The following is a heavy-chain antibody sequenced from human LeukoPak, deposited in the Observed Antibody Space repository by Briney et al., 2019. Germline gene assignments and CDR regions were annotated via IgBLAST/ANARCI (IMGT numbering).Heavy chain of an antibody. V-gene: IGHV3-23*01. D-gene: IGHD2/OR15-2a*01. CDR3: AKTFYYFDY. CDR1: GFTVSSNY. Sequence: GGSLRLSCAASGFTVSSNYINWVRQAPGKGLEWVSAISGSGGSTYYADSVKGRFTISRDNSKNTLYLQMNSLRAEDTAVYYCAKTFYYFDYWGQGTLVTASS. CDR2: ISGSGGST. J-gene: IGHJ4*02.